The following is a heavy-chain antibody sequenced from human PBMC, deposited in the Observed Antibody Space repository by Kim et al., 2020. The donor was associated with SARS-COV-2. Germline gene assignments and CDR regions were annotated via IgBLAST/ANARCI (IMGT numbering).Heavy chain of an antibody. CDR2: TSTGEGYK. Sequence: GGSLRLSCATSGFNFRNFVMHWVRQAPGKGLEWVASTSTGEGYKIYTDSVKGRFTISRDNSENTLNLQMTNLRPDDTAIYYCARDTVSRAPEYLHPWGQGTLVTVSS. D-gene: IGHD4-4*01. CDR3: ARDTVSRAPEYLHP. CDR1: GFNFRNFV. V-gene: IGHV3-30*04. J-gene: IGHJ5*02.